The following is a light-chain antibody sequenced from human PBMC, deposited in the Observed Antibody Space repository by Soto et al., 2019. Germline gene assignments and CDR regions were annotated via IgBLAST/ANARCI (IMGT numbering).Light chain of an antibody. CDR3: QQYNSYSWT. CDR2: DVS. CDR1: QSISSW. J-gene: IGKJ1*01. Sequence: DIQMTQSPSTLSASVGDRVTITCRASQSISSWLAWYQQKPGKAPKLLIFDVSSLESGVPSRFSGSGSGTEFTLTISSLQPDDFATSYCQQYNSYSWTFGQGTKVEIK. V-gene: IGKV1-5*01.